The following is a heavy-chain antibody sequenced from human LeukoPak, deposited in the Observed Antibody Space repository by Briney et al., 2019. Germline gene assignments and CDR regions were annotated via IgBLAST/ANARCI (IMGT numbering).Heavy chain of an antibody. CDR3: ARVGGH. Sequence: GGSLRLSCAASGLTVSRNYMSWVRQAPGKGLESVSVIYSGGSTYYADSVRGRFTISRDNSMNTLYLQMNSLRVEDTAVYYCARVGGHWGQGTLVTVSS. CDR1: GLTVSRNY. J-gene: IGHJ4*02. V-gene: IGHV3-53*01. D-gene: IGHD3-10*01. CDR2: IYSGGST.